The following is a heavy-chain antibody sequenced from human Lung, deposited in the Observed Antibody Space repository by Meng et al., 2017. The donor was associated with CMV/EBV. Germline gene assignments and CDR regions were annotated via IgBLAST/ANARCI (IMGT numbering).Heavy chain of an antibody. D-gene: IGHD3-3*01. CDR3: AGDKGWSGYDV. J-gene: IGHJ4*02. CDR1: GYTFTDYY. Sequence: QVQLVQSGAEVKKPXXSXKLSCKASGYTFTDYYIHWVRQAPGQGLEWMGWINLNSGGTHDSQNFQGRVTMTTNTSISTAYMELSRLTSDDTAVYYCAGDKGWSGYDVWGQGTLVTVAS. CDR2: INLNSGGT. V-gene: IGHV1-2*02.